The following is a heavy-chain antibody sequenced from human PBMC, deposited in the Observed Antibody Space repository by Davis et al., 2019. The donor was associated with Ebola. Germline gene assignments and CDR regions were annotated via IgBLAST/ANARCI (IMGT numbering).Heavy chain of an antibody. D-gene: IGHD2-21*01. J-gene: IGHJ4*02. CDR3: ARFGEGAY. CDR1: NGSISSLY. CDR2: IYDSGRT. Sequence: PSETLSLTCTVSNGSISSLYWNWIRQPQGKGLEWIGIIYDSGRTNYNPSLKSRVTISADTSKNQFSLNLSSVTAADTAVYFCARFGEGAYWGQGTLVTVSS. V-gene: IGHV4-59*11.